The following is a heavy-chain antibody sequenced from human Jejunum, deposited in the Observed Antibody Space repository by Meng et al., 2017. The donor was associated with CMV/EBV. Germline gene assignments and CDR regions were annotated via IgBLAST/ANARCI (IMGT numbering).Heavy chain of an antibody. V-gene: IGHV3-30-3*01. Sequence: SGVTFNKYAIHWVRRAPGKGLEWVALVSHDGVTKQYADSVQGRLTISRDNSQNTVVLQMDSLRGEDTAVYYCAAEYRLLNTPYFEYWGQGTVVTVSS. D-gene: IGHD2/OR15-2a*01. CDR3: AAEYRLLNTPYFEY. CDR1: GVTFNKYA. CDR2: VSHDGVTK. J-gene: IGHJ4*02.